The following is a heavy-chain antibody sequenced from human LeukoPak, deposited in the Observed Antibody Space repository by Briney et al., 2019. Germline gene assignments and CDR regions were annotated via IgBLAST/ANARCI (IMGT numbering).Heavy chain of an antibody. J-gene: IGHJ5*02. Sequence: GGSLRLSCAASGFTFSSYAMHWVRQAPGKGLEWVAVISYDGSNKYYADSAKGRFTISRDNSKNTLYLQMNSLRAEDTAVYYCARDPVWFDPWGQGTLVTVSS. CDR3: ARDPVWFDP. CDR1: GFTFSSYA. CDR2: ISYDGSNK. V-gene: IGHV3-30-3*01.